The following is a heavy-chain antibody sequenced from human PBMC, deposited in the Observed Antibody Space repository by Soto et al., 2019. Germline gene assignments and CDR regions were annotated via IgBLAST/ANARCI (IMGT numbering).Heavy chain of an antibody. V-gene: IGHV1-69*01. D-gene: IGHD3-22*01. CDR2: IIPIFGTA. CDR3: ARDLRPSMRVVATDAFDI. CDR1: GGTFSSYA. J-gene: IGHJ3*02. Sequence: QVQLVQSGAEVKKPGSSVKVSCKASGGTFSSYAISWVRQAPGQGLEWMGGIIPIFGTANYAQKFQGRVTITADEATSTAYRELSSLRSEDTAVYYCARDLRPSMRVVATDAFDIWGQGTMVTVSS.